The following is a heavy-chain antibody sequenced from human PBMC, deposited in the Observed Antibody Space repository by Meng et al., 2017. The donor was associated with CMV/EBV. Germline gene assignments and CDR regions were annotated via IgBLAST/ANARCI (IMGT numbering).Heavy chain of an antibody. CDR3: VRDHNWGPDY. CDR1: GYRFSDHY. CDR2: IYPNSGGT. V-gene: IGHV1-2*02. Sequence: QVRLGQPGAEVKRPAASVKITSQTSGYRFSDHYMHWVRQAPGQGLEWMGWIYPNSGGTHYAQKFQDRVTMTRDTSISTVYMELSRLTSDDTAVYYCVRDHNWGPDYWGQGTLVTVSS. D-gene: IGHD1-1*01. J-gene: IGHJ4*02.